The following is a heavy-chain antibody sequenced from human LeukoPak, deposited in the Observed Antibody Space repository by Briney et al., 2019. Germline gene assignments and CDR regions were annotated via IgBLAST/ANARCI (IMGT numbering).Heavy chain of an antibody. Sequence: GGSLRLSCAASGFTFSSYGMHWVRQAPGKGLEWVAVIRYDGSNKNYGDSVKGRFTISRDNSKNTLYLQMNSLRAEDTAVYYCARALSAMVPDYWGQGTLLTVSS. CDR2: IRYDGSNK. J-gene: IGHJ4*02. D-gene: IGHD5-18*01. CDR1: GFTFSSYG. V-gene: IGHV3-33*01. CDR3: ARALSAMVPDY.